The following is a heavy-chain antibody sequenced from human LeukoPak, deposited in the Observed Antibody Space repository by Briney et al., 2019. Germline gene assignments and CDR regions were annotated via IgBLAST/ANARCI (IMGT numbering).Heavy chain of an antibody. Sequence: GGSLRLSCAASGFTFSGYAMNWVRQAPGRGLEWVSAISGSGSRTYYADSVKGRFTISRDISKNTLYLQMNSLRAEDTAVYYCAKSILDYYDNSGSDYWGQGTLVTVSS. CDR2: ISGSGSRT. J-gene: IGHJ4*02. D-gene: IGHD3-22*01. V-gene: IGHV3-23*01. CDR3: AKSILDYYDNSGSDY. CDR1: GFTFSGYA.